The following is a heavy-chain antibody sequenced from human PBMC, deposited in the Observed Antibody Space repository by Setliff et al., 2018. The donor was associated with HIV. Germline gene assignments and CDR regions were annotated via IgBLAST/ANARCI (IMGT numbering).Heavy chain of an antibody. Sequence: GGSLSFSCAASGFIFSSYAMHWVRQAPGKGLEWVAVMSYDGNNKYYSDSVKGRFTISRDNSKNTMYLQMNTLRVEDTAVYYCARDPPGSGFHLDYWGQGTPVTVSS. CDR2: MSYDGNNK. CDR1: GFIFSSYA. J-gene: IGHJ4*02. V-gene: IGHV3-30*07. D-gene: IGHD5-12*01. CDR3: ARDPPGSGFHLDY.